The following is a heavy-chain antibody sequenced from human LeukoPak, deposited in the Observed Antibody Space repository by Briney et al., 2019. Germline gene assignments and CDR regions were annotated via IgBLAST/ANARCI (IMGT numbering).Heavy chain of an antibody. Sequence: GGSLRLSCAASGFTFSDYYMSWIRQAPGKGLEWVSYISSSGSTIYYADSVKGRFTISRDNSKNTLYLQMNSLRAEDTAVYYCAREGQWLVQGFDYWGQGTLVTVSS. D-gene: IGHD6-19*01. CDR2: ISSSGSTI. CDR3: AREGQWLVQGFDY. V-gene: IGHV3-11*04. J-gene: IGHJ4*02. CDR1: GFTFSDYY.